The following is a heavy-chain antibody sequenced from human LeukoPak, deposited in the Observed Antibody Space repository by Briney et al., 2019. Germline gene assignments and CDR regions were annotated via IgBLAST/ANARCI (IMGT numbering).Heavy chain of an antibody. Sequence: PSETLSLTCTVSGGSISSSSYYWGWIRQPPGMGLEWIGSIYYSGSTYYNPSLKSRVTISVDTSKNQFSLKLSSVTAADTAVYYCAGTLDYGEVDYWGQGTLVTVSS. V-gene: IGHV4-39*01. J-gene: IGHJ4*02. CDR1: GGSISSSSYY. CDR3: AGTLDYGEVDY. CDR2: IYYSGST. D-gene: IGHD4-17*01.